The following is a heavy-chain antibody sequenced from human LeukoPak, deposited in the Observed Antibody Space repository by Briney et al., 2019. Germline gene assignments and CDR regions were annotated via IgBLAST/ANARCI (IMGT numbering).Heavy chain of an antibody. J-gene: IGHJ3*02. Sequence: SETLSLTCTVSGGSISSYYWSWIRQPPGKGLEWIGYIYYSGSTNYNPSLKSRVTISVDTPKNQFSLKLSSVTAADTAVYYCARGEDLSFGIWGQGTMVTVSS. D-gene: IGHD1-26*01. V-gene: IGHV4-59*01. CDR2: IYYSGST. CDR1: GGSISSYY. CDR3: ARGEDLSFGI.